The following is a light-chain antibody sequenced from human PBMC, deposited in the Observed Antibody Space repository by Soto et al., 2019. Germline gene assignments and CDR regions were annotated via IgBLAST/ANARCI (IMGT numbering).Light chain of an antibody. CDR1: SSNIGAHYD. J-gene: IGLJ1*01. V-gene: IGLV1-40*01. CDR2: GNS. Sequence: QSVLTQPPSLSGAPGQSVTVSCTFSSSNIGAHYDVHWYQQLPGTAPKLLIYGNSNRPSGVPDRFSGSKSGTSASLAITGLQAEDEADYYCQSYDNSLSVYVFGTGTKVTVL. CDR3: QSYDNSLSVYV.